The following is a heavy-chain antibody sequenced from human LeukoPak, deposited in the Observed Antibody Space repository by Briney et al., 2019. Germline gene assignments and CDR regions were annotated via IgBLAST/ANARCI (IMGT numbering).Heavy chain of an antibody. CDR2: IIPIFGTA. V-gene: IGHV1-69*13. Sequence: ASVKVSCKASGGTFSSYAISWVRQAPGQGLEWMGGIIPIFGTANYAQKFQGRVTITADESTSTAYMELSSLRSEDTAVYYCARVPGYCSSTSCLLVAFDIWGQGTMVTVSS. CDR1: GGTFSSYA. D-gene: IGHD2-2*01. J-gene: IGHJ3*02. CDR3: ARVPGYCSSTSCLLVAFDI.